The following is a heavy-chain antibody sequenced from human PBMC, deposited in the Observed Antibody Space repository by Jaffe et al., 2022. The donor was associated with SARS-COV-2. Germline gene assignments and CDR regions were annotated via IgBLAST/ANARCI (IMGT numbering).Heavy chain of an antibody. CDR3: ARVVATITGWFDP. J-gene: IGHJ5*02. CDR2: ISSSRSAI. CDR1: GFSFSSYD. D-gene: IGHD5-12*01. V-gene: IGHV3-48*01. Sequence: EVQLVESGGDLVQPGGSLRLSCAASGFSFSSYDMNWVRQAPGKGLEWVSYISSSRSAIYYADSVKGRFTISRDNAKNSLYLQMNSLRAEDTAVYYCARVVATITGWFDPWGQGTQVTVSS.